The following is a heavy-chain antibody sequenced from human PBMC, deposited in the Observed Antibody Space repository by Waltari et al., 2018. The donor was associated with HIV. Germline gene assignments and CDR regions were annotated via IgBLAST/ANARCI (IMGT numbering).Heavy chain of an antibody. V-gene: IGHV3-48*02. CDR3: VRDKDWVFDY. CDR1: GFAFRSFS. CDR2: ITTSGGET. J-gene: IGHJ4*02. Sequence: VESGGGLVQPGGSLRLSFEASGFAFRSFSMNWVRQTPGKGLEWLAYITTSGGETLTADSVRGRFTISRDNVKNSLHLQMNGLRDEDTAVYYCVRDKDWVFDYWGQGTLVTVSS. D-gene: IGHD2-15*01.